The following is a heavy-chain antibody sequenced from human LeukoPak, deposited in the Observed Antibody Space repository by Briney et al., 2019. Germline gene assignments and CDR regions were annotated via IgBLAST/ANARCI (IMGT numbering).Heavy chain of an antibody. Sequence: ASVKVSCKASGYTFTNYYVHWVRQGPGQGLEWMGVSNPSGGSTNYAQKFQGRVTMTRHTSTSTVYMELSSLRSEDTAVYYCARDSTVTTFRGCVDPWGQGTLVTVSS. CDR1: GYTFTNYY. J-gene: IGHJ5*02. V-gene: IGHV1-46*01. CDR2: SNPSGGST. D-gene: IGHD4-17*01. CDR3: ARDSTVTTFRGCVDP.